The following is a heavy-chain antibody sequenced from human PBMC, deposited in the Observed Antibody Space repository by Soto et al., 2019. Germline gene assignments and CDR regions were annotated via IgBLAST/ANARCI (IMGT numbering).Heavy chain of an antibody. CDR3: ARGYCTSGNCYRPYYYDLDV. Sequence: ASVKVCSKACGYTITRYDMHWVLQAPGQGREWMGIINPSNSATRYSQKFQGRVTMTRXVXXSXXXMEMXXLRXADTAVYYCARGYCTSGNCYRPYYYDLDVWG. CDR1: GYTITRYD. CDR2: INPSNSAT. V-gene: IGHV1-46*01. D-gene: IGHD2-2*01. J-gene: IGHJ6*03.